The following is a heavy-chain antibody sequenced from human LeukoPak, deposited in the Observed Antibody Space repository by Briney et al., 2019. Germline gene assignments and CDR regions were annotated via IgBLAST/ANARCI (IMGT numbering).Heavy chain of an antibody. V-gene: IGHV4-31*03. CDR2: IYYSGTT. J-gene: IGHJ4*02. Sequence: SETLSLTSTVSGDSINSGSHYWSWIRQHPGKGLEWIGYIYYSGTTYYNPSLKSRVTISVDTSKNQFSLKLSSVTAADTAVYYCARGKYFDFWGQGTLVAVSS. CDR3: ARGKYFDF. CDR1: GDSINSGSHY.